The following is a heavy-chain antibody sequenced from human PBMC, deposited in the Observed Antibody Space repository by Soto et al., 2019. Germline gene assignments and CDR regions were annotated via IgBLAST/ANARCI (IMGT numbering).Heavy chain of an antibody. J-gene: IGHJ6*03. V-gene: IGHV3-73*01. D-gene: IGHD3-10*01. CDR3: TGARDVYYYYMDV. CDR2: IKTKPDSYAT. CDR1: GFTFSGSA. Sequence: GGSLRLSCAASGFTFSGSAMHWVRQASGKGLEWVGRIKTKPDSYATAYAASVKGRFTISRDDSKNTAYLQMNGLKTEDTAVYYCTGARDVYYYYMDVWGKGTTVTVSS.